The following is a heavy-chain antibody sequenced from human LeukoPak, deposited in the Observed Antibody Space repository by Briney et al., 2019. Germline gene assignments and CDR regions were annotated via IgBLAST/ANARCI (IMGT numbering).Heavy chain of an antibody. CDR2: INPSGGST. CDR3: ARRADCSSTSCYTGNYHYYMDV. J-gene: IGHJ6*03. CDR1: GYTFTSYY. V-gene: IGHV1-46*01. D-gene: IGHD2-2*02. Sequence: ASVKVSCKASGYTFTSYYMHWVRQAPGQGLEWMGIINPSGGSTSYAQKFQGRVTMTRDTSTSTVYMELSSLRSEDTAVYYCARRADCSSTSCYTGNYHYYMDVWGKGTTVTVSS.